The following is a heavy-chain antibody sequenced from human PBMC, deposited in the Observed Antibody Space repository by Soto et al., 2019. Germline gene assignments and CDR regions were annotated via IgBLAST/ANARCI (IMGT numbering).Heavy chain of an antibody. J-gene: IGHJ5*02. V-gene: IGHV3-21*01. CDR2: ISSSSSYI. CDR1: GFTFSSYS. CDR3: ARDRVIRVAGYWFGP. D-gene: IGHD6-19*01. Sequence: PXGSLRLSCAASGFTFSSYSMNWVRQAPGKGLEWVSSISSSSSYIYYADSVKGRLTISRDNAKNSLYLQMNSLRAEDTAVYYCARDRVIRVAGYWFGPWGQAALVTVSS.